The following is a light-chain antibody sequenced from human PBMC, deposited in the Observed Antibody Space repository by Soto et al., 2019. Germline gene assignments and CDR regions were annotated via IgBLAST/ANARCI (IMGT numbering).Light chain of an antibody. CDR3: QHYGSSPWT. CDR1: VSIFLDATNKDY. CDR2: WAS. J-gene: IGKJ1*01. Sequence: DIVMTQSPDSLAVSLGEMATISCKTSVSIFLDATNKDYLAWYQQKRGQPPKXIMHWASIRESGVPDRFSGSGSGTDFTLTISRLAPEDFAVYYCQHYGSSPWTFGQGTKVDIK. V-gene: IGKV4-1*01.